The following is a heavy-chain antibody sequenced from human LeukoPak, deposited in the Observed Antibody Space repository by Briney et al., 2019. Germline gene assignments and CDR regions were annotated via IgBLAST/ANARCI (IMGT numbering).Heavy chain of an antibody. V-gene: IGHV3-21*01. CDR2: ISSSSTYI. J-gene: IGHJ6*02. Sequence: GGSLRLSWAASGFTFSSYSMNWVRQAPGKGLGWVSCISSSSTYIYYADSVKGRFTISRDNAQNSLYLQMNSLRVEDTAVYYCARVGCSGGRCPGYGMDVWGQGTTVTVSS. D-gene: IGHD2-15*01. CDR1: GFTFSSYS. CDR3: ARVGCSGGRCPGYGMDV.